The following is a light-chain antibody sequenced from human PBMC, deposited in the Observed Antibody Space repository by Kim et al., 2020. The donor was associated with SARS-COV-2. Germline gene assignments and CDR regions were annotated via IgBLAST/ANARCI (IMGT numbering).Light chain of an antibody. V-gene: IGLV3-19*01. CDR3: NTRDSSGDHVV. CDR2: GKN. CDR1: SLRSYY. J-gene: IGLJ2*01. Sequence: SSELTQDPAVSVALGQTVRITCQGDSLRSYYASWYQQKPGQAPVLVIYGKNNRPSGIPDRFSGSSSGTAASLTITGARAEDEADYYCNTRDSSGDHVVLG.